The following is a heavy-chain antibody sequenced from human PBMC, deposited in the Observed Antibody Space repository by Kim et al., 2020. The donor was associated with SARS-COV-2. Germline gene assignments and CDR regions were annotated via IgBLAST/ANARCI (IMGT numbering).Heavy chain of an antibody. CDR1: GFTFSKYW. D-gene: IGHD3-16*01. CDR2: INSDGSST. J-gene: IGHJ4*02. CDR3: ASLSTGYVWDKVDY. V-gene: IGHV3-74*01. Sequence: GGSLRLSCAASGFTFSKYWMHWVRQAPGKGLVWVSRINSDGSSTSYADSVKGRFTISRDNAKNTLYLQMNSLRAEDTAVYYCASLSTGYVWDKVDYWGQGTLVTVSS.